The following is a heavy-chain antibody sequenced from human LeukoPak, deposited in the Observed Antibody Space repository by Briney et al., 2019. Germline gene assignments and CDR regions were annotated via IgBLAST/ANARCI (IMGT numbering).Heavy chain of an antibody. V-gene: IGHV1-2*02. CDR2: INPNSGGT. CDR3: ARVWELLGSDAFDI. Sequence: ASVKVSCKASGYAFTGYFMHWVRQAPGQGLEWVGWINPNSGGTNYAQKFQGRVTMTRDTSTSTAYMELRSLRSDDTAVYYCARVWELLGSDAFDIWGQGTMVTVSS. J-gene: IGHJ3*02. CDR1: GYAFTGYF. D-gene: IGHD1-26*01.